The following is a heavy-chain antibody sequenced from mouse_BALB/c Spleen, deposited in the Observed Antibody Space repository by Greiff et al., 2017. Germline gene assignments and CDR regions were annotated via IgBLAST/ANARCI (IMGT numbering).Heavy chain of an antibody. J-gene: IGHJ4*01. CDR1: GYSITSGYY. V-gene: IGHV3-6*02. D-gene: IGHD2-14*01. CDR2: ISYDGSN. Sequence: EVKLMESGPGLVKPSQSLSLTCSVTGYSITSGYYWNWIRQFPGNKLEWMGYISYDGSNNYNPSLKNRISITRDTSKNQFFLKLNSVTTEDTATYYCARERYDGVYAMDYWGQGTSVTVSS. CDR3: ARERYDGVYAMDY.